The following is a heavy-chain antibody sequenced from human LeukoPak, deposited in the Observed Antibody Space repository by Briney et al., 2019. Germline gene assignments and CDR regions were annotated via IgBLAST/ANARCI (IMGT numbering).Heavy chain of an antibody. CDR1: GFNFNIIG. V-gene: IGHV3-33*06. Sequence: PGGSLRLSCAASGFNFNIIGMHWVCQVPGNGLEWVAVLWANGNTAHYADSVKGRLTISRDSSENTLYLQMNSLRSEDTAVYYCVKESAADATFHFDYWGQGTLVTVSS. CDR2: LWANGNTA. D-gene: IGHD6-13*01. J-gene: IGHJ4*02. CDR3: VKESAADATFHFDY.